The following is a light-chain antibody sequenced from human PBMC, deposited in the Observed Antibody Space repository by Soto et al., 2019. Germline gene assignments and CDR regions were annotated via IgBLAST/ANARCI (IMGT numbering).Light chain of an antibody. Sequence: QSALTQPASVSGSPGQSITISCTGTSSDVGGYNYVSWYQQHPGKAPKLMIYEVSNRPSGVSNRFSGSKSGNTASLTISGLQAEDEADYYCSSYTGSSTLGPNYVFGTGTTLTVL. CDR3: SSYTGSSTLGPNYV. V-gene: IGLV2-14*01. J-gene: IGLJ1*01. CDR1: SSDVGGYNY. CDR2: EVS.